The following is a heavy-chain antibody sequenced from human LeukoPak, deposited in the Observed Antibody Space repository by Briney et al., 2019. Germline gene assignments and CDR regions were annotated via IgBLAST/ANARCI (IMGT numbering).Heavy chain of an antibody. V-gene: IGHV4-34*01. J-gene: IGHJ6*03. Sequence: SETLSLTCAVYGGSFSGYYWSWIRQPPGKGLEWIGEINHSGSTNYNPSLKSRVTISVDTSKNQFSLKLSSVTAADTAVYYCARAGVIAAAGTYYYYMDVWGKGTTVTVSS. D-gene: IGHD6-13*01. CDR2: INHSGST. CDR1: GGSFSGYY. CDR3: ARAGVIAAAGTYYYYMDV.